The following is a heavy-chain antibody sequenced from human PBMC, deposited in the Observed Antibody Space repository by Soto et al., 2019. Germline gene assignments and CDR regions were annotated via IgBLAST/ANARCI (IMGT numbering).Heavy chain of an antibody. Sequence: QVQLVQSGAEVKKPGSSVKVSCKASGGTFSSYAISWVRQAPGQGLEWMGGIIPIFGTANYAQKFQGRVTITADESTSTADMELSSLRSEDTAVYYCARGRKDIVVVVAATHDAFDIWGQGTMVTVSS. D-gene: IGHD2-15*01. CDR1: GGTFSSYA. CDR2: IIPIFGTA. V-gene: IGHV1-69*12. J-gene: IGHJ3*02. CDR3: ARGRKDIVVVVAATHDAFDI.